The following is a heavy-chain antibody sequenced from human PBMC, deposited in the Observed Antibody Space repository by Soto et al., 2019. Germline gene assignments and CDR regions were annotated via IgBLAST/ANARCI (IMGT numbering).Heavy chain of an antibody. J-gene: IGHJ6*02. D-gene: IGHD3-10*01. CDR1: GCTFTSYG. V-gene: IGHV1-18*01. Sequence: GASVKVSCKASGCTFTSYGISWVRQAPGQGLEWMGWISAYNGNTNYAQKLQGRVTMTTDTSTSTAYMELRSLRSDDTAVYYCARKDGFGEYNGMDVWGQGTTVTVSS. CDR3: ARKDGFGEYNGMDV. CDR2: ISAYNGNT.